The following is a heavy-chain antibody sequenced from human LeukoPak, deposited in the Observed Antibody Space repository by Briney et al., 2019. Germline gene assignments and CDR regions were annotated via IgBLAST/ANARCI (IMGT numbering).Heavy chain of an antibody. CDR1: GGSFSGYY. Sequence: SETLSLTCAVYGGSFSGYYWSWIRQPPGKGLEWIGEINHSGSINYNPSLKSRVTISVDTSKNQFSLKLSSVTAADTAVYYCARGQGLFDYWGQGTLVTVSS. J-gene: IGHJ4*02. D-gene: IGHD3/OR15-3a*01. CDR3: ARGQGLFDY. CDR2: INHSGSI. V-gene: IGHV4-34*01.